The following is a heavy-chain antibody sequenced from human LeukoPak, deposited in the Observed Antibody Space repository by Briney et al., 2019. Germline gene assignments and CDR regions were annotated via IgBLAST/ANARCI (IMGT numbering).Heavy chain of an antibody. J-gene: IGHJ4*02. CDR1: GGSISSSSHY. CDR2: ISESGTT. D-gene: IGHD3-10*01. CDR3: ARYSGSYFDY. Sequence: SETLSLTCTVSGGSISSSSHYWAWIRQPPGKGLEWLATISESGTTYYNPSLKSRVTISVDTSKNQFSLELGSVTAADTAVFYCARYSGSYFDYWGQGTLVTVSS. V-gene: IGHV4-39*01.